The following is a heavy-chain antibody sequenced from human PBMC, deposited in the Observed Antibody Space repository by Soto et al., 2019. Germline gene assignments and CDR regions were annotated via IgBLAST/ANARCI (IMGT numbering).Heavy chain of an antibody. Sequence: PSETLSLTCTVSGGSISSNSYYWGWIRQPPGKGLESIGIIYHSGITYYNPSLKSRVTISVDTSKNQFSLKLSSVTAADTAVYYCAKIAVAVPGWFDPWGQGTLVTVSS. D-gene: IGHD6-19*01. CDR1: GGSISSNSYY. J-gene: IGHJ5*02. CDR2: IYHSGIT. V-gene: IGHV4-39*07. CDR3: AKIAVAVPGWFDP.